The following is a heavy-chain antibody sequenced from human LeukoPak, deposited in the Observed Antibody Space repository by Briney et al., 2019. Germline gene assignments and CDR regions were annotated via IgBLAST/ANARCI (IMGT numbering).Heavy chain of an antibody. CDR1: GFTFSSYE. V-gene: IGHV3-48*03. CDR2: ISSSGSTI. CDR3: PREWELRGRYFDY. D-gene: IGHD1-26*01. Sequence: GGSLRLSCAASGFTFSSYEMNWVRQAPGKGLEWVSYISSSGSTIYYADSVKGRFTISRDNAKNSLYLQMNSLRAEDTAVYYCPREWELRGRYFDYWGQGTLVTVSS. J-gene: IGHJ4*02.